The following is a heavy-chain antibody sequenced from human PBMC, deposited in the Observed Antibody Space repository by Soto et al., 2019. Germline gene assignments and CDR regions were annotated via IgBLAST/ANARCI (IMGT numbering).Heavy chain of an antibody. Sequence: LGGSLRLSCAASGFTFNSYALSWVRQAPGKGLEWVSTISGGDTYYADFVKGRFTISRDISKNTLYLQMDGLRAEDTAIYYCAKDRETAWFPDFWGQGALVTVS. V-gene: IGHV3-23*01. J-gene: IGHJ4*02. CDR2: ISGGDT. CDR3: AKDRETAWFPDF. D-gene: IGHD3-10*01. CDR1: GFTFNSYA.